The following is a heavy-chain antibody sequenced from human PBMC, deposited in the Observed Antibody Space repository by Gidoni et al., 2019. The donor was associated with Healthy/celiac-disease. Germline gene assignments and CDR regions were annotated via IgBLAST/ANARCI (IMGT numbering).Heavy chain of an antibody. J-gene: IGHJ6*02. CDR3: ARDMGYGSGSYYNVYYYYGMDV. D-gene: IGHD3-10*01. V-gene: IGHV3-48*03. CDR2: ISSSGSTI. Sequence: EWVPYISSSGSTIYYADSVKGRFTISRDNAKNSLYLQMNSLRAEDTAVYYCARDMGYGSGSYYNVYYYYGMDVWGQGTTVTVSS.